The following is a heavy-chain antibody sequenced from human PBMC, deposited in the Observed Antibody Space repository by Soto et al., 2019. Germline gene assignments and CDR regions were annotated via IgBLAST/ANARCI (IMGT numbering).Heavy chain of an antibody. CDR2: ISPRSHNT. J-gene: IGHJ4*02. V-gene: IGHV1-2*02. D-gene: IGHD3-16*01. CDR3: ARDYAYYTSDYFGY. Sequence: VASVKVACKASGYTFTAYYIHWVRQAPGQGLEWMGWISPRSHNTNYGQTFQGRVSVTRDTSSSTVYVELCRLRSDDPAMYYCARDYAYYTSDYFGYWGQGTVVTVS. CDR1: GYTFTAYY.